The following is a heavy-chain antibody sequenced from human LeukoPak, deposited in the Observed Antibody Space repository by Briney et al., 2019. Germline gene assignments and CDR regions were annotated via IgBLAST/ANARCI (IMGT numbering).Heavy chain of an antibody. V-gene: IGHV3-23*01. CDR3: AKGSYYDSSGSFYFDY. CDR2: ISGSGDNT. J-gene: IGHJ4*02. CDR1: GFTFSSYA. Sequence: GGSLRLSCAASGFTFSSYAMGWVRQAPGKGLEWVSGISGSGDNTYYADSVKGRFTISRDNSKNTLYVQVNSLGTEDTAAYYCAKGSYYDSSGSFYFDYWGQGTLVTVSS. D-gene: IGHD3-22*01.